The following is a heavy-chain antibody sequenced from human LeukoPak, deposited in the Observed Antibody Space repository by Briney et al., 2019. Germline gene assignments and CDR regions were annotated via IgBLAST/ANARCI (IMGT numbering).Heavy chain of an antibody. V-gene: IGHV3-64*01. Sequence: GGSLRLSCAASGFTFSSYAMDWVRQAPGKGLEYVSAISSNGGSTYYANSVKGRFTISRDNAKNSLYLQMNSLRAEDTAAYYCARSGTGTTPDYWGQGTLVTVSS. CDR1: GFTFSSYA. J-gene: IGHJ4*02. D-gene: IGHD1-7*01. CDR3: ARSGTGTTPDY. CDR2: ISSNGGST.